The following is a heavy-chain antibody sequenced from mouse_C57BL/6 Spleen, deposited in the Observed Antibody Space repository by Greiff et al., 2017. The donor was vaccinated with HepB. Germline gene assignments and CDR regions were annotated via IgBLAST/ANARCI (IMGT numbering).Heavy chain of an antibody. CDR3: TRDREIDGIHDGYYGFVY. Sequence: DVQLVESGEGLVKPGGSLKLSCAASGFTFSSYAMSWVRQTPEKRLEWVAYISSGGDYIYYADTVKGRFTISRDNARNTLYLQMSSLKSEDTAMYYCTRDREIDGIHDGYYGFVYWGQGTLVTVSA. D-gene: IGHD2-3*01. V-gene: IGHV5-9-1*02. CDR1: GFTFSSYA. CDR2: ISSGGDYI. J-gene: IGHJ3*01.